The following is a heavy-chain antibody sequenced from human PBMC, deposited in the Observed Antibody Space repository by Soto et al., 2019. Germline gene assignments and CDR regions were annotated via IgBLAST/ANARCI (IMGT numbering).Heavy chain of an antibody. J-gene: IGHJ5*02. CDR3: AKVGVLRTNFRWFDL. Sequence: GGSLRLSCAASGFAFQTYTMEWLRQPPGKGLEWVSSITISGNYIYYADSVKGRFTISRDNGRNSVYLQMNSLRAEDTAVYYCAKVGVLRTNFRWFDLWGQGTLVTVYS. D-gene: IGHD2-8*01. CDR1: GFAFQTYT. V-gene: IGHV3-21*01. CDR2: ITISGNYI.